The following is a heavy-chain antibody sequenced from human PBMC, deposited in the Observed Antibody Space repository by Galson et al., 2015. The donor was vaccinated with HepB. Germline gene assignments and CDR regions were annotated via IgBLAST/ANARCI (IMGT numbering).Heavy chain of an antibody. CDR1: GGTFSSYA. Sequence: SVKVSCKASGGTFSSYAIGWVRQAPGQGLEWMGGIIPIFGTANYAQKFQGRVTITADESTSTAYMELSSLRSEDTAVYYCARGGGYYYDSSGYEGEQEKFDIWGQGTMVTVSS. CDR3: ARGGGYYYDSSGYEGEQEKFDI. CDR2: IIPIFGTA. J-gene: IGHJ3*02. V-gene: IGHV1-69*13. D-gene: IGHD3-22*01.